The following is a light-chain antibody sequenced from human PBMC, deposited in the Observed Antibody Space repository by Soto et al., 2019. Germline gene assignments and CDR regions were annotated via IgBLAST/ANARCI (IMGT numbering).Light chain of an antibody. J-gene: IGKJ1*01. V-gene: IGKV3-15*01. CDR2: GAS. CDR1: QALQRSF. CDR3: QQYNNWPWT. Sequence: IVLTQSPGTLSLSPGERATLSCRASQALQRSFLAWYQQKPGQAPRLLIYGASTRAPGFPARFSGSGSGTDFTLTISSLQSEDFAVYYCQQYNNWPWTFGQGTKVEIK.